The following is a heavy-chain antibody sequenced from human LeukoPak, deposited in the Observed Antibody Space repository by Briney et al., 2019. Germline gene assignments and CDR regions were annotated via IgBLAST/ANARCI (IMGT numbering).Heavy chain of an antibody. CDR2: ISGSGGST. V-gene: IGHV3-23*01. D-gene: IGHD3-22*01. Sequence: GGSLRLSCAASGFTFSSYAMSWVRQAPGKGLEWVSAISGSGGSTYYADSVKGRFTISRDNSKNTLYLQMNSLRAEDTAVYYCAKERQDYYDSSGYPGAFDIWGQGTMVTVSS. CDR3: AKERQDYYDSSGYPGAFDI. CDR1: GFTFSSYA. J-gene: IGHJ3*02.